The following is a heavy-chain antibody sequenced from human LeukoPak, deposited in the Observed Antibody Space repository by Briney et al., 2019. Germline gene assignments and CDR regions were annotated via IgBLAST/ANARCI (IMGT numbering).Heavy chain of an antibody. CDR2: INPSGGST. D-gene: IGHD6-19*01. Sequence: GASVKVSRKASGYTFTSYYMHWVRQAPGQGLEWMGIINPSGGSTSYAQKFQGRVTMTRDTSTSTVYMELSSLRSEDTAVYYCASTRPGYSSGWLYYYGMDVWGQGTTVTVSS. V-gene: IGHV1-46*01. J-gene: IGHJ6*02. CDR3: ASTRPGYSSGWLYYYGMDV. CDR1: GYTFTSYY.